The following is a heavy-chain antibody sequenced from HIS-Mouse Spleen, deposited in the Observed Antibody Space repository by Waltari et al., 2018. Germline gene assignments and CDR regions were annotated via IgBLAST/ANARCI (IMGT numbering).Heavy chain of an antibody. Sequence: QVQLVESGGGVVQPGRSLRLSCAASGFTFISYVMHWVRQAPGKGLEWVAVISYDGSNKYYADSVKGRFTISRDNSKNTLYLQMNSLRAEDTAVYYCAKEYSSSHNWFDPWGQGTLVTVSS. J-gene: IGHJ5*02. D-gene: IGHD6-13*01. CDR1: GFTFISYV. CDR3: AKEYSSSHNWFDP. V-gene: IGHV3-30*18. CDR2: ISYDGSNK.